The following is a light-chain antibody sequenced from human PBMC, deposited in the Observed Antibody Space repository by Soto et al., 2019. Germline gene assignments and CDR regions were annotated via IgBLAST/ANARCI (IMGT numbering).Light chain of an antibody. CDR2: DAS. Sequence: LMTQSPATLSVSPGERATLSCRASQSVSGKLAWYQQKPGQAPRLLIYDASTRATGIPARFSGSGSGTDFTLTISKVEPEDFAVYDCQKYGTPRSVTFGQGTRLEIK. V-gene: IGKV3-15*01. CDR3: QKYGTPRSVT. J-gene: IGKJ5*01. CDR1: QSVSGK.